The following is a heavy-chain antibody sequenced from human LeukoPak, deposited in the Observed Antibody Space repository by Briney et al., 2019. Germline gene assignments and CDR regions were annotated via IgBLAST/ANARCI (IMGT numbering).Heavy chain of an antibody. CDR3: ARANRDYYYYGMDV. CDR1: GGSISSGGYY. D-gene: IGHD7-27*01. Sequence: SETLSLTCTVSGGSISSGGYYWSWIRQHPGKGLEWIGYICYSGSTYYNPSLKSRVTISVDTSKNQFSLKLSSVTAADTAVYYCARANRDYYYYGMDVWGQGTTVTVSS. CDR2: ICYSGST. V-gene: IGHV4-31*03. J-gene: IGHJ6*02.